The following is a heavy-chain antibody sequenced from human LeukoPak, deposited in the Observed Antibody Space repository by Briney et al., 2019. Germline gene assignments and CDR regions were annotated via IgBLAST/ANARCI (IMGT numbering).Heavy chain of an antibody. J-gene: IGHJ4*02. CDR2: ISSSSSYI. CDR1: GFTFSSYS. Sequence: GGSLRLSCAASGFTFSSYSMNWVRQAPGKGLEWVSSISSSSSYIYYADSVKGRFTISRDNAKNSLYLQMNSLRAEDTAVYYCARDLRGFAYEPPGDDYWAREPWSPSPQ. D-gene: IGHD1-26*01. CDR3: ARDLRGFAYEPPGDDY. V-gene: IGHV3-21*01.